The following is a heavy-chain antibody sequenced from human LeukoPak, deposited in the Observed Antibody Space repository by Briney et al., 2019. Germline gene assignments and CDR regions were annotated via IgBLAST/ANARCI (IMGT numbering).Heavy chain of an antibody. Sequence: GASVKVSCKASGYTFTGYYMHWVRQAPGQGLEWMGWINPNSGGTNYAQKFQGRVTMTRDTSITTAYTELSRLRSDDTAVYYCEGDEMDYYGTGSYYYDYWGQGTLVTVSS. J-gene: IGHJ4*02. V-gene: IGHV1-2*02. D-gene: IGHD3-10*01. CDR1: GYTFTGYY. CDR3: EGDEMDYYGTGSYYYDY. CDR2: INPNSGGT.